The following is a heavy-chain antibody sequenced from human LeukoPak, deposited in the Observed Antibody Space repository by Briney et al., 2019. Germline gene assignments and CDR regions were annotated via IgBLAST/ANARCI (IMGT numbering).Heavy chain of an antibody. Sequence: SGGSLRLSCAASGFTFSSYGMHWVRQAPGKGLEWVAVIWYDGSNKYYADSVKGRFTISRANSKNTLYLQMNSLRAEDTAVYYCALGVRGFDAFDIWGQGTMVTVSS. J-gene: IGHJ3*02. D-gene: IGHD3-10*01. CDR1: GFTFSSYG. CDR2: IWYDGSNK. CDR3: ALGVRGFDAFDI. V-gene: IGHV3-33*01.